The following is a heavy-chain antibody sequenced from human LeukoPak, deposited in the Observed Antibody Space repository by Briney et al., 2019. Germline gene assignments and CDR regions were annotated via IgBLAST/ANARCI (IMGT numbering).Heavy chain of an antibody. CDR1: GGSFSGYY. V-gene: IGHV4-34*01. D-gene: IGHD6-13*01. Sequence: SETLSLTCAVYGGSFSGYYWSWIRQPPGKGLEWIGEINHSGSTNYNPSPKSRVTISVDTSKNQFSLKLSSVTAADTAVYYCARVMEQQLADNWFDPWGQGTLVTVSS. CDR2: INHSGST. CDR3: ARVMEQQLADNWFDP. J-gene: IGHJ5*02.